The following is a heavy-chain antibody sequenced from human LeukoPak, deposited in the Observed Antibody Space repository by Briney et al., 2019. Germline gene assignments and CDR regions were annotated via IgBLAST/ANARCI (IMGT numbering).Heavy chain of an antibody. CDR3: ARDDGGYYDSSGFDY. V-gene: IGHV1-18*01. D-gene: IGHD3-22*01. Sequence: ASVKVSCKASGYTFTSYGISWVRQAPGQGLESMGWISAYNGNTNYAQKLQGRVTMTTDTSTSTAYMELRSLRSDDTAVYYCARDDGGYYDSSGFDYWGQGTLVTVSS. J-gene: IGHJ4*02. CDR2: ISAYNGNT. CDR1: GYTFTSYG.